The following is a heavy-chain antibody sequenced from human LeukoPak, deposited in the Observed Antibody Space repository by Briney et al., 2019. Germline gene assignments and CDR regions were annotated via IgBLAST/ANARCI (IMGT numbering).Heavy chain of an antibody. Sequence: GGSLRLSCAASGFTFSSYGMHWVRQAPGKGLEWVAVISYDGSNKYYADSVKGRFTISRDNSKNTLYLQMNSLRAEDTAVYYCARASGYSGYDGTDYYYYGMDVWGQGTTVTVSS. D-gene: IGHD5-12*01. CDR1: GFTFSSYG. CDR2: ISYDGSNK. V-gene: IGHV3-30*03. CDR3: ARASGYSGYDGTDYYYYGMDV. J-gene: IGHJ6*02.